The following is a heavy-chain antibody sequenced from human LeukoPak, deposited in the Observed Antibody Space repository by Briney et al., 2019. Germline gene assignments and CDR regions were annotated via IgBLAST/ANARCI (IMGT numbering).Heavy chain of an antibody. CDR2: FDPEDGET. D-gene: IGHD3-3*01. J-gene: IGHJ4*02. V-gene: IGHV1-24*01. CDR3: ATDLTIRFLEWLFIFDC. CDR1: GYTLTELS. Sequence: ASVKVSCKVSGYTLTELSMHWVRQAPGKGLEWMGGFDPEDGETIYAQKFQGRVTMTEDTSTDTAYMELSSLRSEDTAVYYCATDLTIRFLEWLFIFDCWGQGTLVTVSS.